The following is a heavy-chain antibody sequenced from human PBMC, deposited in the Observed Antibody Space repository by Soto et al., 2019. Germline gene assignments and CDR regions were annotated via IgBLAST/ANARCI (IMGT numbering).Heavy chain of an antibody. CDR3: AGTITIFGVVRYYMDV. D-gene: IGHD3-3*01. Sequence: GGSLRLSCAASGFTFSSYSMNWVRQAPGKGLEWVSYISSSSSTIYYADSVKGRFTISRDNAKNSLYLQMNSLRAEDTAVYYCAGTITIFGVVRYYMDVWGKGTTVTVSS. J-gene: IGHJ6*03. CDR1: GFTFSSYS. V-gene: IGHV3-48*01. CDR2: ISSSSSTI.